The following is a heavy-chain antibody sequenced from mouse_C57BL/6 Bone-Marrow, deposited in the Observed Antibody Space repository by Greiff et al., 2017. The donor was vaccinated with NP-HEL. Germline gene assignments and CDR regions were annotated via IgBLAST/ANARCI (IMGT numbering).Heavy chain of an antibody. CDR3: ARDYDYPSFAY. D-gene: IGHD2-4*01. CDR2: IHPNSGST. V-gene: IGHV1-64*01. J-gene: IGHJ3*01. Sequence: QVQLQQPGAELVKPGASVKLSCKASGYTFTSYWMHWVKQRPGQGLEWIGMIHPNSGSTNYNEKFKSKATLTVDKSSSTAYMQLSSLTSEDSAVYYCARDYDYPSFAYWGQGTLVTVSA. CDR1: GYTFTSYW.